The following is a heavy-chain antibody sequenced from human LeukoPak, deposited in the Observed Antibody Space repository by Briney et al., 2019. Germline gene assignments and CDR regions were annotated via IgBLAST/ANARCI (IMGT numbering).Heavy chain of an antibody. D-gene: IGHD4-23*01. CDR1: GGSFSGYY. CDR2: INHSGST. V-gene: IGHV4-34*01. J-gene: IGHJ2*01. CDR3: ARGQPYGGNPAPRYRPSWYFDL. Sequence: SETLSLTCAVYGGSFSGYYWSWIRQPPGKGPEWIGEINHSGSTNYNPSLKSRVTISVDTSKNQFSLKLSSLTAADTAVYYCARGQPYGGNPAPRYRPSWYFDLWGRGTLVTVSS.